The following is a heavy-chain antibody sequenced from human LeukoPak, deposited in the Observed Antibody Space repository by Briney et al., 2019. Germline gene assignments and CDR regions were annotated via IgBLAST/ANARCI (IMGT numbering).Heavy chain of an antibody. D-gene: IGHD2-2*01. CDR2: ISSSSSFT. CDR1: GFTFSTYS. Sequence: GGSLRLSCAASGFTFSTYSMNWVRQAPGKGLEWVSSISSSSSFTYYADSVKGRFTISRDNAKNSLFLLMNSLRAEDTAVYYCARGEQVVPAATSHYWGQGTLVTVSS. CDR3: ARGEQVVPAATSHY. V-gene: IGHV3-21*01. J-gene: IGHJ4*02.